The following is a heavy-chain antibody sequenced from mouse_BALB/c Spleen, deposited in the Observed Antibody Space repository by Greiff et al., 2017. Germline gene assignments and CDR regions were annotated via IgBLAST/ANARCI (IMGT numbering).Heavy chain of an antibody. V-gene: IGHV5-9-4*01. CDR3: ARDRGRDWFAD. CDR2: ISSGGSYT. Sequence: EVQVVESGGGLVKPGGSLKLSCAASGFTFSSYAMSWVRQSPEKRLEWVAEISSGGSYTYYPDTVTGRFTISRDNAKNTLYLEMSSLRSEDTAMYYCARDRGRDWFADWGQGTLVTVSA. CDR1: GFTFSSYA. D-gene: IGHD3-1*01. J-gene: IGHJ3*01.